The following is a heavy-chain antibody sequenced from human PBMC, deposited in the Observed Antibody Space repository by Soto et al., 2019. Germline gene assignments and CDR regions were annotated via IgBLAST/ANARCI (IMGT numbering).Heavy chain of an antibody. Sequence: GGSLRLSCAASGFTFSSYAMHWVRQAPGKGLEYVSAISSNGGSTYYANSVKSRFTISRDNSKNTLYLQMGCLRAEDMAVYYCARNSEQWLPRAYYYYYYMDVWGKGTTVTVSS. CDR2: ISSNGGST. J-gene: IGHJ6*03. CDR1: GFTFSSYA. D-gene: IGHD6-19*01. V-gene: IGHV3-64*01. CDR3: ARNSEQWLPRAYYYYYYMDV.